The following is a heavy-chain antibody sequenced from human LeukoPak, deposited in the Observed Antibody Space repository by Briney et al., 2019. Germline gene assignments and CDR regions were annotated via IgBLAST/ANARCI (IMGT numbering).Heavy chain of an antibody. D-gene: IGHD2-21*02. CDR2: IYYSGST. CDR1: GGSISSYY. CDR3: ASRTAYCGGDCYFDY. V-gene: IGHV4-59*08. Sequence: SETLSLTCTVSGGSISSYYWSWIRQPPGKGLEWIGYIYYSGSTNYNPSLKSRVTISVDTSKNQFSLKLSSVTAADTAVYYCASRTAYCGGDCYFDYWGQGTLVTVSS. J-gene: IGHJ4*02.